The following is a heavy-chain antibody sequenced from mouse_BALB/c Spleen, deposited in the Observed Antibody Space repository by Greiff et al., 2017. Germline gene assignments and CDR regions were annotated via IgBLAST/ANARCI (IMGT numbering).Heavy chain of an antibody. V-gene: IGHV2-9*02. CDR2: IWAGGST. CDR3: ARGGFLRKGAMDY. Sequence: QVQLKESGPGLVAPSQSLSITCTVSGFSLTSYGVHWVRQPPGKGLEWLGVIWAGGSTNYNSALMSRLSISKDNSKSQVFLKMNSLQTDDTAMYYCARGGFLRKGAMDYWGQGTSVTVSS. CDR1: GFSLTSYG. J-gene: IGHJ4*01.